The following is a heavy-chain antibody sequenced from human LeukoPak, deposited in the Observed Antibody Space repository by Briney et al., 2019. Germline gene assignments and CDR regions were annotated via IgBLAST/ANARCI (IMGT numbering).Heavy chain of an antibody. Sequence: GRSLRLSCAASGFSFDDYAMHWVRQAPGKGLEWVAGISWNSGGVDYADSVKGRSTISRDNAKNSLYLQMNSLRAEDMALYYCAKDIARYDSSGTIDYWGQGTLVTVSS. CDR1: GFSFDDYA. D-gene: IGHD3-22*01. J-gene: IGHJ4*02. CDR2: ISWNSGGV. V-gene: IGHV3-9*03. CDR3: AKDIARYDSSGTIDY.